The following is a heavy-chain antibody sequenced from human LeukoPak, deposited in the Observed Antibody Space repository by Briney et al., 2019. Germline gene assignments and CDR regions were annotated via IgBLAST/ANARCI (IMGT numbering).Heavy chain of an antibody. D-gene: IGHD6-19*01. CDR2: IYYSGST. CDR3: ARQGAVAGTFDY. V-gene: IGHV4-59*08. CDR1: GGSINSYY. J-gene: IGHJ4*02. Sequence: SETLSLTCTVSGGSINSYYWNWIRQSPGEGLEWIGYIYYSGSTNYNPSLKSRVNISVDTSKNQFSLNLTSVSAADTAVYYCARQGAVAGTFDYWGQGTLVTVSS.